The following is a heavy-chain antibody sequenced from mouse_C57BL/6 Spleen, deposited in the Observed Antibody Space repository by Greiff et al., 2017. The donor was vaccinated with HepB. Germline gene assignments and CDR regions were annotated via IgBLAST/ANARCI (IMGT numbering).Heavy chain of an antibody. CDR1: GFTFTDYY. Sequence: EVKLVESGGGLVQPGGSLSLSCAASGFTFTDYYMSWVRQPPGKALEWLGFIRNKANGYTTEYSASVKGRFTISRDNSQSILYLQMNALRAEDSATYYGARYITTVVATNAMDYWGQGTSVTVSS. CDR2: IRNKANGYTT. V-gene: IGHV7-3*01. J-gene: IGHJ4*01. CDR3: ARYITTVVATNAMDY. D-gene: IGHD1-1*01.